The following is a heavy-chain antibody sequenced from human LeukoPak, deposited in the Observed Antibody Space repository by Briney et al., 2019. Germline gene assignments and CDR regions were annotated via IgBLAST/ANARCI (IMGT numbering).Heavy chain of an antibody. Sequence: GGSLRLSCATSGFTFSSYAMSWVRQAPGKGLEWVSAISGSGGSTYYADSVKGRFTISRDNSKNTLYLQMNSLRAEDTAVYYCAKVEGYYDFWSGYPTFDYWGQGTLVTVSS. CDR2: ISGSGGST. D-gene: IGHD3-3*01. CDR3: AKVEGYYDFWSGYPTFDY. J-gene: IGHJ4*02. CDR1: GFTFSSYA. V-gene: IGHV3-23*01.